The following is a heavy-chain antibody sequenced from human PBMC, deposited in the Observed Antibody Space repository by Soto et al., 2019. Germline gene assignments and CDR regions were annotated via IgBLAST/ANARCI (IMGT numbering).Heavy chain of an antibody. CDR1: GGSISSGGYS. V-gene: IGHV4-30-2*01. D-gene: IGHD4-17*01. CDR3: ATMGTPVTGLYYFDY. CDR2: IYHSGSI. J-gene: IGHJ4*02. Sequence: PSETLSLTCAVSGGSISSGGYSWSWIRQPPGKGLEGIGYIYHSGSIYYNPSLKSRVTISVDRSKNQFSLELSSVTAADTAVYYCATMGTPVTGLYYFDYWGQGTLVTVSS.